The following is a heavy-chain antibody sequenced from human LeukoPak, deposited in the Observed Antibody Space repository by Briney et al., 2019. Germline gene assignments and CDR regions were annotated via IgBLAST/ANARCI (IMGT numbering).Heavy chain of an antibody. CDR3: ATETEYSSSSSYYYYMDV. V-gene: IGHV1-69*13. CDR1: GGTFSSYA. Sequence: ASVKVSCKASGGTFSSYAISWVRQAPGQGLEWMGGIIPIFGTANYAQKFQGRVTITADESTSTAYMELSSLRSEDTAVYYCATETEYSSSSSYYYYMDVWGKGTTVTVSS. J-gene: IGHJ6*03. CDR2: IIPIFGTA. D-gene: IGHD6-6*01.